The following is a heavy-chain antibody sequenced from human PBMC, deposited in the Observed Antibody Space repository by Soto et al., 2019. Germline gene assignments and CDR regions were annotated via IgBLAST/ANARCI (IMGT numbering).Heavy chain of an antibody. D-gene: IGHD2-2*01. Sequence: SETLSLTCAVYGGSFSGYYWSWIRQPPGKGLEWIGEINHSGSTNYNPSLKSRVTISVDTSKNQFSLKLSSVTAADTAVYYCARGVSSTSCYLDPWGQGTLVT. V-gene: IGHV4-34*01. CDR2: INHSGST. CDR1: GGSFSGYY. J-gene: IGHJ5*02. CDR3: ARGVSSTSCYLDP.